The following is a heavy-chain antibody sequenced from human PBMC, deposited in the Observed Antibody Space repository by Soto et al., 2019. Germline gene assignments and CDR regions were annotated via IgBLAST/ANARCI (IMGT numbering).Heavy chain of an antibody. J-gene: IGHJ4*02. D-gene: IGHD4-17*01. CDR3: ARALNYGDKKPRYYFDY. V-gene: IGHV1-2*04. CDR1: GYSFTGNS. Sequence: ASVKVSCKASGYSFTGNSMHWVRQAPGQGLEWMGWINPNSGGTNYAQKFQGWVTMTRDTSISTAYMELSRLRSDDTAVYYCARALNYGDKKPRYYFDYWGQGTLVTVSS. CDR2: INPNSGGT.